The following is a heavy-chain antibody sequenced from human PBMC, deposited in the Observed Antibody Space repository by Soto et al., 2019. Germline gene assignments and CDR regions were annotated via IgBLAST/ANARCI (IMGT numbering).Heavy chain of an antibody. D-gene: IGHD2-15*01. V-gene: IGHV4-30-4*01. J-gene: IGHJ5*02. Sequence: KPSETLSLTCTVSGGSISSGDYYWSWIRQPPGKGLEWIGYIYYSGSTYYNPSLKSRVTISVDTSKNQFSLKLSSVTAADTAVYYCARQRRGLCSGGSCYPPRYNWFDPWGQGTLVTVSS. CDR2: IYYSGST. CDR3: ARQRRGLCSGGSCYPPRYNWFDP. CDR1: GGSISSGDYY.